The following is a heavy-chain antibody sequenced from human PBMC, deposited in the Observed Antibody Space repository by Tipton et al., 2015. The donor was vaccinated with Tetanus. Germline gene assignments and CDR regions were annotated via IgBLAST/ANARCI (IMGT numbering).Heavy chain of an antibody. J-gene: IGHJ4*02. V-gene: IGHV3-9*01. CDR1: GFTFDDYG. Sequence: SLRLSCAASGFTFDDYGMHWVRQVPGKGLEWVSGITWNSGVIAYADSVKGRLTISRDNAKNTMYLQMNSLRAEDTATYYCAKLKSRGDSSAIEHWGQGTLVTVSS. D-gene: IGHD2-21*02. CDR3: AKLKSRGDSSAIEH. CDR2: ITWNSGVI.